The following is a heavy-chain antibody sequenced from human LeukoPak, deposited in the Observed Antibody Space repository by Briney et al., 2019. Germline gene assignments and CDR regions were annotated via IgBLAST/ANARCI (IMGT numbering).Heavy chain of an antibody. Sequence: SQTLSLTCAVYGGSFSAYYWGWIRQPPGEGLQWIGSIYYSGRTYYKPSLKSRVTISVDTSKNQFSLKLSSVTAADTAVYYCARHAAGGNYGLHFDYWGQGTLVTVSS. CDR2: IYYSGRT. CDR1: GGSFSAYY. CDR3: ARHAAGGNYGLHFDY. J-gene: IGHJ4*02. D-gene: IGHD3-10*01. V-gene: IGHV4-39*01.